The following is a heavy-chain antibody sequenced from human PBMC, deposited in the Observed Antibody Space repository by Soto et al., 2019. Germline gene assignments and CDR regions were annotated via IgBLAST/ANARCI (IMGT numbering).Heavy chain of an antibody. Sequence: PSETLSLTCTVSGGSFGSSAYYWGWIRRAPGKGLEWIGSINSSGSTFSNPSLKSRVTLSVDTSKNQFSLKLTTVTAADTALYYCSRRAPEGFDPWGQGXLVTVYS. CDR1: GGSFGSSAYY. V-gene: IGHV4-39*01. CDR2: INSSGST. J-gene: IGHJ5*02. CDR3: SRRAPEGFDP.